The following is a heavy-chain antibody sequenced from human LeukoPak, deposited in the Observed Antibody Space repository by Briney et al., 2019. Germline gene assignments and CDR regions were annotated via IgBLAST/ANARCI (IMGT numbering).Heavy chain of an antibody. D-gene: IGHD1-20*01. CDR2: IYHDGRI. J-gene: IGHJ4*02. Sequence: SETLSLACTVSGYSITNGYYWGWIRQPPGKGLEWIGSIYHDGRIDYNPSLKSRVTISRDTSNDQFSLKLSSVTAADTAMYYCARDTSPGITGTYWGQGTLVTVSS. CDR1: GYSITNGYY. CDR3: ARDTSPGITGTY. V-gene: IGHV4-38-2*02.